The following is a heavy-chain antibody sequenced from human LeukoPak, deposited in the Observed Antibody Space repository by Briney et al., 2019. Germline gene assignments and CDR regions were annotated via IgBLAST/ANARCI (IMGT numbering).Heavy chain of an antibody. J-gene: IGHJ3*02. Sequence: ASVKVSCKAPGGTFSSYAISWVRQAPGQGLEWMGGIIPIFGTANYAQKFQGRVTITTDESTSTAYMELSSLRSEDTAVYYCARYPPRGAFDIWGQGTMVTVSS. D-gene: IGHD3-10*01. CDR3: ARYPPRGAFDI. CDR1: GGTFSSYA. V-gene: IGHV1-69*05. CDR2: IIPIFGTA.